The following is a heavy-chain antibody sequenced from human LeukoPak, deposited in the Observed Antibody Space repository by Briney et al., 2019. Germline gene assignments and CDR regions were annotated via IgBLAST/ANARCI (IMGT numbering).Heavy chain of an antibody. CDR1: GLTFSSYS. V-gene: IGHV3-21*01. CDR3: GRSSLHGDSHFDY. CDR2: ISSSSSYI. J-gene: IGHJ4*02. D-gene: IGHD4-17*01. Sequence: GGSLRLSCAASGLTFSSYSINCVRQAPGKGLEWVSSISSSSSYIYYADSVKGRFTISRDNAKNSLYVQMNSLRAEDTAVYYCGRSSLHGDSHFDYGGQGTLVTVSS.